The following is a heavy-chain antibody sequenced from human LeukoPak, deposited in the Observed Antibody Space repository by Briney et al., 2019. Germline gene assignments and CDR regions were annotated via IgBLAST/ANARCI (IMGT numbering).Heavy chain of an antibody. CDR1: GGSIRSNTNSWGWNSSNY. CDR3: ARQRDTASVGAFDI. J-gene: IGHJ3*02. D-gene: IGHD5-18*01. V-gene: IGHV4-39*01. CDR2: IHYSGTT. Sequence: SETLSLTCTVSGGSIRSNTNSWGWNSSNYWGWIRQPPGKGLEWIWSIHYSGTTYYNPSLQSRLTISVDASKNQFSLKVTSVTATDTALYYCARQRDTASVGAFDIWGQGTMVTVSS.